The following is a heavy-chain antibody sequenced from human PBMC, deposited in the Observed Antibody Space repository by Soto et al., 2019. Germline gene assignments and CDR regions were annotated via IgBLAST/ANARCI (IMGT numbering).Heavy chain of an antibody. CDR2: INHSGST. J-gene: IGHJ2*01. Sequence: QVQLQQWGAGLLKPSETLSLTCAVYGGSFSGYYWSWIRQPPGKGLEWIGEINHSGSTNYNPSLKSRVTISVDTSKNQFSLKLSSVTAADTAVYYCASPYDYIWGNWYFDLWGRGTLVTVSS. CDR1: GGSFSGYY. D-gene: IGHD3-16*01. CDR3: ASPYDYIWGNWYFDL. V-gene: IGHV4-34*01.